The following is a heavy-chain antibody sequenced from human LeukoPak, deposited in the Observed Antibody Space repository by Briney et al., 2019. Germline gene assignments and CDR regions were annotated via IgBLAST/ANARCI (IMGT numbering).Heavy chain of an antibody. CDR1: GYTFTSYY. Sequence: ASVKVSCKASGYTFTSYYMHWVRQAPGQGLEWMGWINPNSGGTNYAQKFQGRVTMTRDTSISTAYMELSRLRSDDTAVYYCARDAPGYSSGWTYFDYWGQGTLVTVSS. V-gene: IGHV1-2*02. CDR3: ARDAPGYSSGWTYFDY. D-gene: IGHD6-19*01. CDR2: INPNSGGT. J-gene: IGHJ4*02.